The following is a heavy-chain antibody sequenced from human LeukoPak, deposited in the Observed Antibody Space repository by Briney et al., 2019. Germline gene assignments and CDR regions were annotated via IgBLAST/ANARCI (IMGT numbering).Heavy chain of an antibody. V-gene: IGHV1-46*01. D-gene: IGHD4-17*01. CDR1: GYTFTSYY. CDR3: ARAHYGEQYYFDY. J-gene: IGHJ4*02. Sequence: GASVKVSCKASGYTFTSYYIHWVRQAPGQGLEWMGLINPSGGSTNYAQKFQGRVTMTRDTSTSTVYMELSSLRSDDTAVYYCARAHYGEQYYFDYWGQGTLVTVSS. CDR2: INPSGGST.